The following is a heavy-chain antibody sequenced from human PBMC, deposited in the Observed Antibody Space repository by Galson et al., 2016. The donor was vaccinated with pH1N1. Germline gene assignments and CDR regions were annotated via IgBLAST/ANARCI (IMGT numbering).Heavy chain of an antibody. Sequence: SLRLSCAASGFPFSAHTMHWVRQAPGKGLDYVSTIHTNGGSTDYAHSVKGRFTVSRDDSTNTLYLQMSSLRTEDTAMYFCVKEDVSGTFGPLTWGQGTLVTVSS. CDR1: GFPFSAHT. CDR3: VKEDVSGTFGPLT. V-gene: IGHV3-64D*06. CDR2: IHTNGGST. D-gene: IGHD1/OR15-1a*01. J-gene: IGHJ5*02.